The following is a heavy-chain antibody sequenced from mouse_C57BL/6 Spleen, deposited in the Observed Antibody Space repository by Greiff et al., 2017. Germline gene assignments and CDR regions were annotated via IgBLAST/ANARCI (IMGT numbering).Heavy chain of an antibody. J-gene: IGHJ2*01. V-gene: IGHV1-64*01. D-gene: IGHD4-1*01. Sequence: VQLQQPGAELVKPGASVKLSCKASGYTFTSYWMHWVKQRPGQGLEWIGMIHPNSGSTNYNEKFKSKATMTVDKSSSTAYMQLSSLTSEDSAVYYCAREGTGHYFDYWGQGTTLTVSS. CDR3: AREGTGHYFDY. CDR2: IHPNSGST. CDR1: GYTFTSYW.